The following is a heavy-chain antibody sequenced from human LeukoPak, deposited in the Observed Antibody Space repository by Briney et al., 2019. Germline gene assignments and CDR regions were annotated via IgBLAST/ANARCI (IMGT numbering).Heavy chain of an antibody. V-gene: IGHV3-23*01. CDR2: ICSTGGTT. CDR1: GFTFRSHG. D-gene: IGHD2-15*01. Sequence: PGGSLRLSCAASGFTFRSHGMSAVRQAPGEGLEWVSAICSTGGTTNYADSVKGRFTISRNTSKNTLYLQVNRLRAEDTAIYSCAKNGDRGAYCSGGSCYPFYYYYMDVWGKGTTVTISS. CDR3: AKNGDRGAYCSGGSCYPFYYYYMDV. J-gene: IGHJ6*03.